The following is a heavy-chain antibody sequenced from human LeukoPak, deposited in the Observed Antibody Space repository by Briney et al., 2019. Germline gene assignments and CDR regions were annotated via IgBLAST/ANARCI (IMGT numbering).Heavy chain of an antibody. CDR2: TYYRSKWYN. D-gene: IGHD6-19*01. CDR1: EDSVSSNSAT. J-gene: IGHJ2*01. V-gene: IGHV6-1*01. CDR3: ARDGMAVAVGYFDL. Sequence: SQTLSLTCAISEDSVSSNSATWNWIRQSPSRGLEWLGRTYYRSKWYNDYAASVKSRITIKPDTSKNQFSLQLNSVTPEDAAVYYCARDGMAVAVGYFDLWGRGTLVTVSS.